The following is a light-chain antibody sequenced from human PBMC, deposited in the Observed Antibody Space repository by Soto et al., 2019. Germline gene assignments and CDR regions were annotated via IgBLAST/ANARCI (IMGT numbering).Light chain of an antibody. J-gene: IGKJ1*01. V-gene: IGKV3-15*01. CDR3: QEYNNWPRT. CDR2: GAS. CDR1: QSVSSN. Sequence: EIVMTQSPATLSVSPGERATLSFRASQSVSSNLAWYQQTPGQAPRLLIYGASTRATGIPARFSGSGSGTAFTLTISSLQSEDFAVYYCQEYNNWPRTFGQGTKVEIK.